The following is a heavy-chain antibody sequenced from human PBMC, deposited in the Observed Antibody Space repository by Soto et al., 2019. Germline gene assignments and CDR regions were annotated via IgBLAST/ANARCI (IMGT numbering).Heavy chain of an antibody. Sequence: SETLSLTCTVSDGSISNFYWGWIRQPPGKGLEWVGTIYFSGSTFYNPSLKSRVTISIDTSKSQFSLRLSSVTAADTAVYYCARHGSYWGQGTLVTVSS. CDR3: ARHGSY. V-gene: IGHV4-39*01. CDR2: IYFSGST. CDR1: DGSISNFY. J-gene: IGHJ4*02.